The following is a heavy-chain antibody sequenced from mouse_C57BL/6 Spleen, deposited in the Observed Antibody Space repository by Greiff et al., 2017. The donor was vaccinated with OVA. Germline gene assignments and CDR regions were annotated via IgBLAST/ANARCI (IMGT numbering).Heavy chain of an antibody. J-gene: IGHJ3*01. V-gene: IGHV1-9*01. CDR1: GYTFTGYW. D-gene: IGHD2-4*01. Sequence: VQLQQSGAELMKPGASVKLSCKATGYTFTGYWIEWIKQRPGHGLEWIGEILPGSGSTNYNEKFKGKATFTADTSSNTAYMQLSSLTTEDSAIYYCAREGAIGDYDVWFAYWGQGTLVTVSA. CDR2: ILPGSGST. CDR3: AREGAIGDYDVWFAY.